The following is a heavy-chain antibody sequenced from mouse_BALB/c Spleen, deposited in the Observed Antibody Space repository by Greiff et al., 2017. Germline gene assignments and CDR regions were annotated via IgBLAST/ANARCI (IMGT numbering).Heavy chain of an antibody. D-gene: IGHD1-2*01. CDR3: ARSDYYGYDFDY. CDR1: GYSITSDYA. V-gene: IGHV3-2*02. Sequence: EVKLVESGPGLVKPSQSLSLTCTVTGYSITSDYAWNWIRQFPGNKLEWMGYISYSGSTSYNPSLKSRISITRDTSKNQFFLQLNSVTTEDTATYYCARSDYYGYDFDYWGQGTTLTVSS. CDR2: ISYSGST. J-gene: IGHJ2*01.